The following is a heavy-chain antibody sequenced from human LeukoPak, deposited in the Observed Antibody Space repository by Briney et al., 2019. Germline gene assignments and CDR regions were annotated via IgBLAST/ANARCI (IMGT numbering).Heavy chain of an antibody. J-gene: IGHJ6*03. CDR2: IYPGDSDT. D-gene: IGHD3-10*01. Sequence: GESLKISCKGSGYTFTSYWIGGVRQLPAKGLGLRGIIYPGDSDTRYSPSFQGQVTISADKSISTAYLQWSSLKASDTAMYYCARQVRGVVKYYYYYMDVWGKGTTVTISS. CDR1: GYTFTSYW. V-gene: IGHV5-51*01. CDR3: ARQVRGVVKYYYYYMDV.